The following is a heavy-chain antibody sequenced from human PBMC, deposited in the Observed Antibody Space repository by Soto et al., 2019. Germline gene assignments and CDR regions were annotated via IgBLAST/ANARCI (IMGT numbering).Heavy chain of an antibody. Sequence: PGGSLRLSCAASGFAFSSYTMNWVRQAPGEGLEWVSCISSSTSYIYYADSVKGRFSISRDNAKNSLYLQMNSLRAEDTAVYYCARGGYCSGGNYYNYGMDVWGQGTTVTVSS. CDR2: ISSSTSYI. CDR3: ARGGYCSGGNYYNYGMDV. D-gene: IGHD2-15*01. J-gene: IGHJ6*02. V-gene: IGHV3-21*01. CDR1: GFAFSSYT.